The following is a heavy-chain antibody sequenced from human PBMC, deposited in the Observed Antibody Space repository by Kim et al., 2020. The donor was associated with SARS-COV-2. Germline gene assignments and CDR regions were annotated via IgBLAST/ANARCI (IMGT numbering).Heavy chain of an antibody. CDR1: GFTFSSFN. V-gene: IGHV3-48*02. CDR2: ISSSGSAK. Sequence: GGSLRLSCAASGFTFSSFNMNWVRQAPGKGLEWVSYISSSGSAKYYADSVKGRFTISRDNAKNSMYLQMDSLRDEDTALYYCARDPYSGSYWLAGDYRGQGTLVTVSS. J-gene: IGHJ4*02. CDR3: ARDPYSGSYWLAGDY. D-gene: IGHD1-26*01.